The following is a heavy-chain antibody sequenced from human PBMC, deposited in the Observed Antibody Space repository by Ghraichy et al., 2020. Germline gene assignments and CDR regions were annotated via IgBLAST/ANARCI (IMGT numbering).Heavy chain of an antibody. Sequence: GGSLRLSCAASGFTFGRHAMTWVRQAPGKGLEWVSAISGRGDSTYYADSVKGRFTISSDNSKNTVYLQMNSLRGEDTAVYYCARRGSPDHGWGHFDYWGQRPLVAVSS. V-gene: IGHV3-23*01. CDR2: ISGRGDST. CDR1: GFTFGRHA. CDR3: ARRGSPDHGWGHFDY. D-gene: IGHD3-16*01. J-gene: IGHJ4*02.